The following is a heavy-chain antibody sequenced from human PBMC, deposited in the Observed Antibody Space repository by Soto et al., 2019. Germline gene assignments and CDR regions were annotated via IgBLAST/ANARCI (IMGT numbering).Heavy chain of an antibody. V-gene: IGHV3-20*04. CDR1: GFTFDDYG. CDR3: ARVSGSYYRLSYYFDY. CDR2: INWNGGST. J-gene: IGHJ4*02. Sequence: EVQLVESGGGVVRPGGSLRLSCAASGFTFDDYGMSWVRQAPGKGLEWVYGINWNGGSTGYADSVKGRFTISRDNAKNSLYLQMNSLRAEDTALYYCARVSGSYYRLSYYFDYWGQGTLVTVSS. D-gene: IGHD1-26*01.